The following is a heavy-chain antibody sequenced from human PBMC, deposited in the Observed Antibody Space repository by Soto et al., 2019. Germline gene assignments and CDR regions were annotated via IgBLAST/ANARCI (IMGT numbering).Heavy chain of an antibody. CDR2: ISAYNGNT. V-gene: IGHV1-18*01. D-gene: IGHD3-16*02. J-gene: IGHJ3*02. Sequence: QVQLVQSGAEVKKPGASVKVSCKASGYTFISFGISWVRQAPGQGLEWMGWISAYNGNTNYAQKLQGRVTMTTDTSTSTAYMELRSLRSDDTAVYYCARDLDDYVWGSYRSPDAFDIWGQGTMVTVSS. CDR1: GYTFISFG. CDR3: ARDLDDYVWGSYRSPDAFDI.